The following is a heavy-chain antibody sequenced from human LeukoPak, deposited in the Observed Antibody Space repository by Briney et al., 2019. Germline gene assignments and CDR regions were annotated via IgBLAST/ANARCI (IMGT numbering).Heavy chain of an antibody. CDR1: GFTFSSYE. CDR3: ATPNYYDSSGFFEH. J-gene: IGHJ1*01. Sequence: PGGPLRLSCAASGFTFSSYEMNWVRQAPGKGLEWVSYMSSSGSTIYYADSVKGRFTISRDNAKNSLYLQMNSLRAEDTAVYYCATPNYYDSSGFFEHWGQGTLVTVSS. CDR2: MSSSGSTI. D-gene: IGHD3-22*01. V-gene: IGHV3-48*03.